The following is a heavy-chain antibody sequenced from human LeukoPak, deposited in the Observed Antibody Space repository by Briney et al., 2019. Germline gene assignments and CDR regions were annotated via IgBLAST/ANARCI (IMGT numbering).Heavy chain of an antibody. Sequence: GGSLRLSCATSGLTFDSYAMSWVRQIPGKGLEWVSGISGGGGGTYYADSVKGRFTISRDNSKNTLYLQMNSLKAEDTAVYYCAHGELESLFNYWGQGTLVTVSS. V-gene: IGHV3-23*01. J-gene: IGHJ4*02. CDR2: ISGGGGGT. CDR1: GLTFDSYA. D-gene: IGHD3-10*01. CDR3: AHGELESLFNY.